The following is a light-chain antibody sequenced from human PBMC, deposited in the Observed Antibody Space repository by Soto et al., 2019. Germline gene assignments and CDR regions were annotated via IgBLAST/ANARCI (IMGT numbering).Light chain of an antibody. J-gene: IGKJ1*01. CDR2: GAS. CDR3: LQIYTCPRT. Sequence: DIQVTQSPSSLSASVGDRVTITCRVSQDIRSDLGWYQQKPGKPPKRLIYGASTLQTGVPTRFRGSVSETEFSITISILQPEDFAVYYRLQIYTCPRTFGKGAKVEVK. CDR1: QDIRSD. V-gene: IGKV1-17*01.